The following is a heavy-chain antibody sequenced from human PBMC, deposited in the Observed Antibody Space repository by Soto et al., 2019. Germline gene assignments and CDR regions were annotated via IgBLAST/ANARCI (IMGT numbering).Heavy chain of an antibody. V-gene: IGHV4-4*02. CDR3: SRWANSGTYSDY. J-gene: IGHJ4*02. CDR2: IYHSGYT. D-gene: IGHD1-26*01. CDR1: GGSIRSVTG. Sequence: QVQLQESGPGLVKPSGTLSLTGPSSGGSIRSVTGWSWVRKPQGKGLEWIGEIYHSGYTNYNPSLKSRVTISVDKSKNQFSLKLSSVTAADTAVYYCSRWANSGTYSDYWGQGTLVTVSS.